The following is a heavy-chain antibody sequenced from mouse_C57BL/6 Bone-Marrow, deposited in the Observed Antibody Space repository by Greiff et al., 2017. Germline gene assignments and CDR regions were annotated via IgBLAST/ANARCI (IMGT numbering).Heavy chain of an antibody. CDR3: ARRYYYGSSYEAWFAY. J-gene: IGHJ3*01. CDR2: IYPRSGNT. D-gene: IGHD1-1*01. Sequence: QVQLQQSGAELARPGASVKLSCKASGYTFTSYGISWVKQRTGQGLEWIGEIYPRSGNTYYNEKFKGKATLTADKSSSTAYMELRSLTSEDSAVYFCARRYYYGSSYEAWFAYWGQGTLVTVSA. V-gene: IGHV1-81*01. CDR1: GYTFTSYG.